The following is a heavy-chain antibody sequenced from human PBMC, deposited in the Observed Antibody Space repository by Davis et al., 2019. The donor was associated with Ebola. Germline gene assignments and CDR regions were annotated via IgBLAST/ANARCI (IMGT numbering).Heavy chain of an antibody. Sequence: GSLRLSCTVSGGSISSYYWSWIRQPPGKGLEWIGEINHSGSTNYNPSLKSRVTISVDTSKNQFSLKLSSVTAADTAVYYCARAYLRIAAAGTRWGWFDPWGQGTLVTVSS. CDR2: INHSGST. CDR3: ARAYLRIAAAGTRWGWFDP. CDR1: GGSISSYY. J-gene: IGHJ5*02. V-gene: IGHV4-34*01. D-gene: IGHD6-13*01.